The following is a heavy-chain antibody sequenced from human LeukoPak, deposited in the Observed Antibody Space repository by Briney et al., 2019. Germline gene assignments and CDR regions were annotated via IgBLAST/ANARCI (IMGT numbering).Heavy chain of an antibody. CDR2: INPNSGGT. CDR3: ARGASGDSSGWYYY. J-gene: IGHJ4*02. V-gene: IGHV1-2*02. D-gene: IGHD6-19*01. CDR1: GCTFTGYY. Sequence: ASVKVSCKASGCTFTGYYMHWVRQAPGQGLEWMGWINPNSGGTNYAQKFQGRVTMTRDTSSSTAYMEVSRLRSDDTAVYYCARGASGDSSGWYYYWGQGTLVTVSS.